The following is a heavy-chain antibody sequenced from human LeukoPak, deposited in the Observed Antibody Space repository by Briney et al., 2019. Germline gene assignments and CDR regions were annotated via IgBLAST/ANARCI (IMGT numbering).Heavy chain of an antibody. CDR3: AREGHYYYDSSGLRWYAFDI. D-gene: IGHD3-22*01. CDR1: GYTFTGYY. Sequence: ASVKVSCKASGYTFTGYYMHWVRQAPGQGLEWMGWINPNSGGTNYAQKFQGRVTMTRDTSISTAYMELSRLRSDDTAVYYCAREGHYYYDSSGLRWYAFDIWGQGTMVTVSS. CDR2: INPNSGGT. V-gene: IGHV1-2*02. J-gene: IGHJ3*02.